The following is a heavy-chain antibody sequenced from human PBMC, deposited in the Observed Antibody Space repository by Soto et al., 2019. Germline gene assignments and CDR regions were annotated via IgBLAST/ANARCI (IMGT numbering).Heavy chain of an antibody. Sequence: QVQLVQSGAEVKKPGASVKVSCKASGYTFTSYGISWVRQAPGQGLEWMGWISAYNGNTTYAQKLEGRVTMPTDTSTGTVDMELRRLRSEDTAVYYWARDLAVALIDYWGQGTLVTVSS. J-gene: IGHJ4*02. CDR2: ISAYNGNT. CDR3: ARDLAVALIDY. CDR1: GYTFTSYG. V-gene: IGHV1-18*01. D-gene: IGHD6-19*01.